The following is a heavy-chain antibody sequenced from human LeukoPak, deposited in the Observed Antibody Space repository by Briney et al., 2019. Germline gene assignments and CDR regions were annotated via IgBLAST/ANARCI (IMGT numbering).Heavy chain of an antibody. CDR1: GGTFISYA. Sequence: SVKVSCKASGGTFISYAISWVRQAPGQGLEWMGGIIPIFGTANYAQKFQGRVTITADESTGTAYMELSSLRSEDTAVYYCARGPSNYYDSSGYYSLGYFDYWGQGTLVTVSS. CDR3: ARGPSNYYDSSGYYSLGYFDY. V-gene: IGHV1-69*13. J-gene: IGHJ4*02. CDR2: IIPIFGTA. D-gene: IGHD3-22*01.